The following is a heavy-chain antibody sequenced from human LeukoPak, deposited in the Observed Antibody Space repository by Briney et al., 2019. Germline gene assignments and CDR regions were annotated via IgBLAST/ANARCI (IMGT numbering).Heavy chain of an antibody. CDR1: GFTFSSYG. CDR2: IRYDGSNK. CDR3: ASGYSSGWYWLDY. Sequence: GGSLRLSCAASGFTFSSYGMHWVRQAPGKGLEWVALIRYDGSNKYYADSVKGRFTISRDNSKNTLYLQMNSLRAEDTAVYYCASGYSSGWYWLDYWGQGTLVTVSP. J-gene: IGHJ4*02. D-gene: IGHD6-19*01. V-gene: IGHV3-30*02.